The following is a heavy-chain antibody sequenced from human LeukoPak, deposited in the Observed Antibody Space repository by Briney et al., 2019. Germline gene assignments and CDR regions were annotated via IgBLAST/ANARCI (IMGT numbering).Heavy chain of an antibody. J-gene: IGHJ5*02. V-gene: IGHV4-30-2*01. CDR1: GGSISSGGYS. CDR3: ARGMTTVTTANWFDP. D-gene: IGHD4-17*01. CDR2: ICHSGST. Sequence: SETLSLTCAVSGGSISSGGYSWSWIRQPPGKGLEWIGYICHSGSTCYNPSLKSRVTISVDRSKNQFSLKLSSVTAAGTAVYYCARGMTTVTTANWFDPWGQGTLVTVSS.